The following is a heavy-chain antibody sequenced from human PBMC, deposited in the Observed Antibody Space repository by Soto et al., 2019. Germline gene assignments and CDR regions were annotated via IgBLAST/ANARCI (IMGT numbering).Heavy chain of an antibody. CDR1: GFTFSSYW. J-gene: IGHJ4*02. CDR3: VRGEGGSETY. Sequence: EVQLMESGGGLVQPGGSLRLSCAASGFTFSSYWMHWVRQAPGKGLVWVSRINSDGSSTTYADSVKGRFTISRDNAKNTLYLQINSLRAEDTAVYYCVRGEGGSETYWGQGTLVTVSS. V-gene: IGHV3-74*01. CDR2: INSDGSST. D-gene: IGHD6-6*01.